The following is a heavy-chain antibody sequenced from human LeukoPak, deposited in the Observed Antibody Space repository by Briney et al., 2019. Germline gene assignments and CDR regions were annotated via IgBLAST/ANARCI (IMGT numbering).Heavy chain of an antibody. V-gene: IGHV3-23*01. CDR3: ARGEDSYGYFDY. J-gene: IGHJ4*02. D-gene: IGHD5-18*01. CDR1: GITFSSYA. Sequence: GGSLRLSCAASGITFSSYAMSWVRQAPGKGLEWVSVISGSGGGTYYADSVKGRFTISRDNSKNTLYLQMNSLRAEDTAVYYCARGEDSYGYFDYWGQGTLVTVSS. CDR2: ISGSGGGT.